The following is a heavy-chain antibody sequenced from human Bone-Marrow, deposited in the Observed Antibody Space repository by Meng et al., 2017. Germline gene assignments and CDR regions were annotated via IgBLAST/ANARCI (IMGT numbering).Heavy chain of an antibody. J-gene: IGHJ1*01. CDR3: ARPFGPRGYYLSY. CDR1: GYTFTNND. CDR2: ISAYNGNT. V-gene: IGHV1-18*01. Sequence: ASVKVSCKTSGYTFTNNDINWVRQAPGQGLEWMGWISAYNGNTNYAQKLQGRVTMTTDTSTSTAYMELRSLRSDDTAVYYCARPFGPRGYYLSYWGQGTLVTVSS. D-gene: IGHD3-22*01.